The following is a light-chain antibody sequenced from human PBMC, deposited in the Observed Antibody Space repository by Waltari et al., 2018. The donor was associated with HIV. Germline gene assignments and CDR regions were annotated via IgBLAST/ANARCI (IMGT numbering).Light chain of an antibody. J-gene: IGLJ3*02. CDR3: GADHGSGSNFNWV. CDR1: SGYSNYT. CDR2: VGTGGIVG. Sequence: QPVLTQPPSASASLGASVTPTCTLSSGYSNYTVAWYQQRPGKGPRFVMRVGTGGIVGSKGDGIPDRFSVLGSGLNRFLTIKNIQEEDEADYHCGADHGSGSNFNWVFGGGTKLTVL. V-gene: IGLV9-49*01.